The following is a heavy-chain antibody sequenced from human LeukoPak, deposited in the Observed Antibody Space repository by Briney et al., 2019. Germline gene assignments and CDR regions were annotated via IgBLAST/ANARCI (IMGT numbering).Heavy chain of an antibody. J-gene: IGHJ3*02. CDR2: IWYDGSNK. CDR3: ARGGLGIGDFDI. V-gene: IGHV3-33*01. CDR1: GFTFSSYG. D-gene: IGHD7-27*01. Sequence: PGGSLRLSCAASGFTFSSYGMHWVRQAPGKGLEWVAVIWYDGSNKYYADSVKGRFTISRDNSKSTLYLQMNSLRAEDTAVYYCARGGLGIGDFDIWGQGTMVTVSS.